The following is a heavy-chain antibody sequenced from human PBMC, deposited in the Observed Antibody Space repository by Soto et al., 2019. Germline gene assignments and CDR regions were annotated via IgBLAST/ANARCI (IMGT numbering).Heavy chain of an antibody. CDR2: IWDDGSNK. J-gene: IGHJ5*02. Sequence: QVQLVESGGGVVQPGRSLRLSCAASGFTFSSYGMHWVRQAPGKGLEWVAVIWDDGSNKYYADSVKGRFTISRDNSKNTLYLQMNSLRAEDTAVYYCARDGGCRDGYTVGGNWFDPWGQGTLVTVSS. CDR3: ARDGGCRDGYTVGGNWFDP. D-gene: IGHD5-12*01. V-gene: IGHV3-33*01. CDR1: GFTFSSYG.